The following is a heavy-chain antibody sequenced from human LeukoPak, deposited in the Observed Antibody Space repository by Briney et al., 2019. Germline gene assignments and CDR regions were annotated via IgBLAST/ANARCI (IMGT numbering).Heavy chain of an antibody. V-gene: IGHV4-4*02. Sequence: SGTLSLTCAVSGASISSPNWWSWVRQPPGKGLEWIGEIYHSGSTNYNPSLESRATISVDKSKNQFSLKLNSVTAADTAVYYCARAYYYYMDVWGKGTTVSVSS. CDR3: ARAYYYYMDV. CDR2: IYHSGST. J-gene: IGHJ6*03. CDR1: GASISSPNW.